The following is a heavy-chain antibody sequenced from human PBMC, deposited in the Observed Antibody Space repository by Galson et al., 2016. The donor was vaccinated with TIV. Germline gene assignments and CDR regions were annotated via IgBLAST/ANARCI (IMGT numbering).Heavy chain of an antibody. Sequence: SVKVSCKASGNTFNTYTFHWVRQAPGQGLVWLGRITPAFGTTDVAQKFQGRVAITADTSTTTIYMDLSSLKSDDTAFYYCARGWQLVRYFDYWGQGSLVTVSS. CDR2: ITPAFGTT. CDR1: GNTFNTYT. V-gene: IGHV1-69*08. D-gene: IGHD6-6*01. J-gene: IGHJ4*02. CDR3: ARGWQLVRYFDY.